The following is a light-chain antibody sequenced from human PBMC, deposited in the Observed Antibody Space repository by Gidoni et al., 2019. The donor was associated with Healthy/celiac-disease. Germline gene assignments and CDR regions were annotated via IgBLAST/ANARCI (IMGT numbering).Light chain of an antibody. J-gene: IGKJ5*01. CDR3: QQYYSTPPT. CDR1: QSVLYSSNNKNY. V-gene: IGKV4-1*01. Sequence: DIVMTQSPDSLAVSLGERATINCKSSQSVLYSSNNKNYLAWYQQKPGQPPKLLIYWASTRESGVPERFSGSGSGTDFTLTISSLKAEDVAVYYCQQYYSTPPTFXQXTRLEIK. CDR2: WAS.